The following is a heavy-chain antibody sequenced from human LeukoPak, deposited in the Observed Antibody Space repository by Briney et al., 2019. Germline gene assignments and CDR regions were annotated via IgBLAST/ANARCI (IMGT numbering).Heavy chain of an antibody. D-gene: IGHD5-24*01. V-gene: IGHV4-59*01. CDR1: GASISSYS. J-gene: IGHJ4*02. CDR3: ARGGPRRDGYNADY. Sequence: PSETLSLTCTVSGASISSYSWTWIRQPPGKGLEWIGYILYSGTTNYNPSLKSRVTISADTSKNQFSLKVTSVTAADTAVYYCARGGPRRDGYNADYWGQGTLVTVSS. CDR2: ILYSGTT.